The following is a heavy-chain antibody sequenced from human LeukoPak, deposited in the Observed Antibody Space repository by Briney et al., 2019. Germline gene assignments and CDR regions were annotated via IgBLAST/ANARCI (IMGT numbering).Heavy chain of an antibody. Sequence: GGSLRLSCAASGFTFSSYGMHWVRQAPGKGLEWVSRINERATIISYADSVKGRFTISRENARNTLYLQMNSLTAEDTAVYYCVRDLILVWTPGDDFDHWGQGTLVTVSS. CDR3: VRDLILVWTPGDDFDH. CDR1: GFTFSSYG. CDR2: INERATII. J-gene: IGHJ4*02. D-gene: IGHD3-16*01. V-gene: IGHV3-74*01.